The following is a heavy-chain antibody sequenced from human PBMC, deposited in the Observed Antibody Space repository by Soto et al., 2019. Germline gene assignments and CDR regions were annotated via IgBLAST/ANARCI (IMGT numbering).Heavy chain of an antibody. J-gene: IGHJ4*02. CDR2: IYSGGTI. Sequence: EVQVVESGGGLVQPGGSLRPSCAVSGFTVTINYMSWVRQAPGKGLEWVSVIYSGGTIYYADSVKGRFTISRDTSKNTLYLQMNSLRGDDTAVYYCHGYGYWGQGTLVTVSS. CDR3: HGYGY. D-gene: IGHD5-12*01. CDR1: GFTVTINY. V-gene: IGHV3-53*01.